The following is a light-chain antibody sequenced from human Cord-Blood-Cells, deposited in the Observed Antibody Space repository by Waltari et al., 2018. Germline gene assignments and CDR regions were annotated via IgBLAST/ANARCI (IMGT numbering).Light chain of an antibody. V-gene: IGLV2-23*01. J-gene: IGLJ1*01. CDR3: CSYAGSSTYYV. CDR2: EGS. Sequence: QSALTQPASVSGSPGQSITISCTGTSSDVGSYNLVSWYQQHPGTAPKRMIYEGSKRPSGLSNLFSGSKSGNTASLTISGLQAEDEADYYCCSYAGSSTYYVFGTGTKVTVL. CDR1: SSDVGSYNL.